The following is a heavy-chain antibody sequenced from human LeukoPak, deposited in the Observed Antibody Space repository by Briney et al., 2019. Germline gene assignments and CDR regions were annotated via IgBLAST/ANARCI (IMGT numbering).Heavy chain of an antibody. D-gene: IGHD1-26*01. V-gene: IGHV4-59*08. CDR1: GGSISSYY. CDR3: ATHRTSGVGATSWFDP. J-gene: IGHJ5*02. Sequence: SETLSLTCTVSGGSISSYYWSWIRQPPGKGLEWIGYIYYSGSTNYNPSLKSRVTVSVDTSKNQFSLKLSSVTAADTAVYYCATHRTSGVGATSWFDPWGQGTLVTVSS. CDR2: IYYSGST.